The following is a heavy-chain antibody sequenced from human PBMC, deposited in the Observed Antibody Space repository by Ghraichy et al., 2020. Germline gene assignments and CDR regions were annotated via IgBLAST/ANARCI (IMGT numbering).Heavy chain of an antibody. D-gene: IGHD1-14*01. Sequence: GGSLRLSCAASGFSFNNAWMNWVRQAPGKGLEWVGRITSKINGATTDYAAPVKGRIIISRDDAKNTLYLQMNSLKTEDTAVYYCSSLGWAPGTESFDYWGQGTLVTVSS. CDR2: ITSKINGATT. J-gene: IGHJ4*02. CDR3: SSLGWAPGTESFDY. CDR1: GFSFNNAW. V-gene: IGHV3-15*07.